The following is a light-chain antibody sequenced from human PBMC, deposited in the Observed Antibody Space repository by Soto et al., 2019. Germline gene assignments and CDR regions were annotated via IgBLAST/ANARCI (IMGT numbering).Light chain of an antibody. V-gene: IGLV4-69*01. J-gene: IGLJ3*02. Sequence: VLTQSPSASASLGASVKLTCTLSSGLSNYAIAWHQQQPEKGPRYLMNLNSDGSHTKGDGIPDRFSGSSSGAERYLTISSLQSEDEADYFCQTWATGIRVFGGGTKLTVL. CDR1: SGLSNYA. CDR3: QTWATGIRV. CDR2: LNSDGSH.